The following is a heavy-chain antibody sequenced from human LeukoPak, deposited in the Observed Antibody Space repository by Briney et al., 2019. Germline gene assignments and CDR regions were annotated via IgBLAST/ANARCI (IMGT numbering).Heavy chain of an antibody. CDR2: TYYRYKWYN. D-gene: IGHD3-10*01. CDR1: GDSVSSNSVA. J-gene: IGHJ3*02. Sequence: SQTLSRTCAISGDSVSSNSVAWNWIRHSPSRGLEWLGRTYYRYKWYNDYAVSVKSRITINPDTSKNQSSLQLNSVTPEDTAVYYCARTEDWFGDRGAFDIWGQGTMVTVSS. V-gene: IGHV6-1*01. CDR3: ARTEDWFGDRGAFDI.